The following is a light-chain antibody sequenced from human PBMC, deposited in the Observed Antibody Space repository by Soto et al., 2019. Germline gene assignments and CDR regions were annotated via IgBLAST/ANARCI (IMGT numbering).Light chain of an antibody. CDR2: FGS. CDR1: QSLVHTNGYNY. Sequence: DIVMTQSPLSLPVTPGEPASISCRSSQSLVHTNGYNYLDWYLQKPGQSPQLLIYFGSNRASGGPDRFSGSGSGTDFTLKISRVEAEDVGVYYCMQSLQTPLTFGGGTRVEIK. CDR3: MQSLQTPLT. V-gene: IGKV2-28*01. J-gene: IGKJ4*01.